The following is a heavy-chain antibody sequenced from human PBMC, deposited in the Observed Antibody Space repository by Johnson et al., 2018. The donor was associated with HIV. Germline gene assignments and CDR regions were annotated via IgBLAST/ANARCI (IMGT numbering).Heavy chain of an antibody. J-gene: IGHJ3*02. CDR3: AKERQLVRAFDI. CDR1: RFTFSSHA. Sequence: QVQLVESGGGVVQPGRSLRLSCAASRFTFSSHAMHWVRRAPGKGLEWVAVISYDGSNKYYADSVKGRFTVSRDNSKNTLYLQMNSLRPEDTAVYYCAKERQLVRAFDIWGQGTMVTVSS. D-gene: IGHD6-6*01. V-gene: IGHV3-30*04. CDR2: ISYDGSNK.